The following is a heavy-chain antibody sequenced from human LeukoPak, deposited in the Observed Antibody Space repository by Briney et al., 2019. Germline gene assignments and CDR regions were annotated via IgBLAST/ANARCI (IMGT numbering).Heavy chain of an antibody. CDR2: INAGNGNT. D-gene: IGHD1-26*01. CDR3: AQGDISGSYSDDAFDI. J-gene: IGHJ3*02. Sequence: ASVKVSCKASGYTFTSYAMHWVRQAPGQRLEWMGWINAGNGNTKYSQKGQGRVTITRDTSASTAYMELSSLRSEDTAVYYCAQGDISGSYSDDAFDIWGQGTMVTVSS. CDR1: GYTFTSYA. V-gene: IGHV1-3*01.